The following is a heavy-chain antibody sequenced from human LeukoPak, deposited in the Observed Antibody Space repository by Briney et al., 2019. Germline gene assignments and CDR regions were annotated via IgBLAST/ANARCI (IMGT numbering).Heavy chain of an antibody. Sequence: PGGSLRLSCAASGFTFNKYDMHWVRQRTGKGLEWVSVIGTTGDTFYSDSVKGRFTISRENPETSLNLQMDSLRAEDTAVYYCARDAGAAVTGTIYDCWGQGTLVTVSS. D-gene: IGHD6-19*01. CDR2: IGTTGDT. J-gene: IGHJ4*02. CDR1: GFTFNKYD. CDR3: ARDAGAAVTGTIYDC. V-gene: IGHV3-13*01.